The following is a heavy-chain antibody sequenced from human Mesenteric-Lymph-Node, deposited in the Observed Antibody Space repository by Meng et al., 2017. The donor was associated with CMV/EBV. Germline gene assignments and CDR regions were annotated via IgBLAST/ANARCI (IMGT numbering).Heavy chain of an antibody. V-gene: IGHV4-39*07. CDR1: GGSVSSSSYS. CDR2: IYYSRST. CDR3: AREKGHLSWFDP. J-gene: IGHJ5*02. Sequence: VSGGSVSSSSYSWGWIGQPRGKGLEWIGIIYYSRSTSYNPSLKSRVTISVDTSKNQFSLKLSSVTAADTAVYYCAREKGHLSWFDPWGQGTLVTVSS.